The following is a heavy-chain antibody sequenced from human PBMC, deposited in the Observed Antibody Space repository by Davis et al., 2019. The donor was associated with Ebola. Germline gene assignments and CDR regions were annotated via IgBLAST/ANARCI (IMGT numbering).Heavy chain of an antibody. V-gene: IGHV1-69*13. CDR1: GDTFSSFA. J-gene: IGHJ3*01. Sequence: SVKVSCKASGDTFSSFAVSWVRQAPGQGLEWMGGIIPMFRSPKYAQKFQGRVTITADESTRTVYMELSSLRSEDTAMYFCTTGYASWGQGTMVTVSS. D-gene: IGHD2-2*01. CDR3: TTGYAS. CDR2: IIPMFRSP.